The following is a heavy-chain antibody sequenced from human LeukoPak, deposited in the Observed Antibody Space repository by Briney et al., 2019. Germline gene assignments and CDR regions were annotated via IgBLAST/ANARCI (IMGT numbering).Heavy chain of an antibody. D-gene: IGHD3-10*01. CDR2: IYSGGST. Sequence: PGGSLRLTCAASGFTFSSYAMNWVCQAPGKGLEWVSVIYSGGSTYYADSVKGRFTISRDNSKNTLYLQMNSLRAEDTAVYYCARCYGSGNFNWFDPWGQGTLVTVSS. CDR1: GFTFSSYA. J-gene: IGHJ5*02. CDR3: ARCYGSGNFNWFDP. V-gene: IGHV3-53*01.